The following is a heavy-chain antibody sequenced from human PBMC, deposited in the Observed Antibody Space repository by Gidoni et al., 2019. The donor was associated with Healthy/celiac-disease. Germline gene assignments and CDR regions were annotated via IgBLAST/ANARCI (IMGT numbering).Heavy chain of an antibody. CDR2: FDPEDGET. CDR1: GYTLTELS. CDR3: ATDTPTDFPWYAFDI. D-gene: IGHD2-15*01. J-gene: IGHJ3*02. V-gene: IGHV1-24*01. Sequence: SVKVSCKVSGYTLTELSMHWVRQAPGKGLEWMGGFDPEDGETIYAQKFQGRVTMTEDTSTDTAYMELSSLRSEDTAVYYCATDTPTDFPWYAFDIWGQGTMVTVSS.